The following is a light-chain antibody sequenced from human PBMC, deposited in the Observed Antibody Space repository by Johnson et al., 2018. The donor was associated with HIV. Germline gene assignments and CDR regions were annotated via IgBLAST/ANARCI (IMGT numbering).Light chain of an antibody. CDR1: SSNIGNNY. V-gene: IGLV1-51*02. J-gene: IGLJ1*01. Sequence: QSVFTQPPSVSAAPGQKVSISCSGSSSNIGNNYVSWYQQLPGTAPKLLIYENNKRPSGIPDRFSGSKSDTSATLGITGLQTGDEAEYYCGTWDTSLSVYVFGTGTKVTVL. CDR3: GTWDTSLSVYV. CDR2: ENN.